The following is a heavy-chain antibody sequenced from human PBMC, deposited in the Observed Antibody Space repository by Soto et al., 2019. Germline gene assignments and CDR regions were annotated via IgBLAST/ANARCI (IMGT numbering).Heavy chain of an antibody. CDR2: IKYDESNT. D-gene: IGHD5-18*01. J-gene: IGHJ6*02. CDR3: ARGIRNYYGVDV. V-gene: IGHV3-74*01. CDR1: GCTFSNLG. Sequence: GGPLRLSWAASGCTFSNLGMRWIRQAPGKGLAWVARIKYDESNTNYADSVKGRFSISRDNAKNTVYLHMNSLRAEDTGIYYCARGIRNYYGVDVWGQGTTVTVSS.